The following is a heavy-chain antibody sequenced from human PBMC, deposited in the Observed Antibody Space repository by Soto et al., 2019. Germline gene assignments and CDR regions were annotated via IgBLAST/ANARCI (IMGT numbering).Heavy chain of an antibody. D-gene: IGHD1-26*01. Sequence: SWNLSLTCTVSGGSISSYYWSWIRQPPGKGLEWIGYIYYSGSTNYNPSLKSRVTISVDTSKNQFSLKLSSVTAADTAVYYCAIDHRPYSGSYGWFDPWGQGTLVT. J-gene: IGHJ5*02. CDR1: GGSISSYY. CDR2: IYYSGST. CDR3: AIDHRPYSGSYGWFDP. V-gene: IGHV4-59*01.